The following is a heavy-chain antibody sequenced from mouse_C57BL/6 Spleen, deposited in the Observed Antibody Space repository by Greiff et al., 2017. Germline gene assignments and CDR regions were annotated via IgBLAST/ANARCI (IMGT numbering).Heavy chain of an antibody. CDR2: IWWDDDK. CDR1: GFSLSTFGMG. Sequence: QVTLKVCGPGILQPSQTLSLTCSFSGFSLSTFGMGVGWIRQPSGKGLEWLAPIWWDDDKYYNPALKSRLTISKDTSKNQVFLKIANVDTADTATYYCARSYYYGSSYGYFDVWGTGTTVTVSS. V-gene: IGHV8-8*01. J-gene: IGHJ1*03. D-gene: IGHD1-1*01. CDR3: ARSYYYGSSYGYFDV.